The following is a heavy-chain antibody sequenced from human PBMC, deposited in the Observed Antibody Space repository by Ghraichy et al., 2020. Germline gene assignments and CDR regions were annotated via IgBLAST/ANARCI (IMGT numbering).Heavy chain of an antibody. V-gene: IGHV3-72*01. D-gene: IGHD2-21*02. J-gene: IGHJ3*02. Sequence: GGSLRLSCAVSGLTLSDHYMDWVRQAPGKGLEWVGRSRNKANSYTTEYAPSVKGRFTISRDGSKNSLYLQMNSLRAEDTAVYYCVRNVGGDPPEIWGQGTMVTVSS. CDR2: SRNKANSYTT. CDR3: VRNVGGDPPEI. CDR1: GLTLSDHY.